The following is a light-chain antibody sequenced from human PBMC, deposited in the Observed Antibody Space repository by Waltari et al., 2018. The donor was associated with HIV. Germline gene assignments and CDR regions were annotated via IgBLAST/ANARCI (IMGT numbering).Light chain of an antibody. Sequence: SVLTQPPSVSGAPGQRVTIAFTGGNSNIGAGYDVHWYHQLPRTAPKLLIYGNTNRPSGVPDRFSGSKSGTSASLAITGLQAEDEADYYCQSLRVFGGGTKLTVL. CDR1: NSNIGAGYD. CDR2: GNT. J-gene: IGLJ2*01. CDR3: QSLRV. V-gene: IGLV1-40*01.